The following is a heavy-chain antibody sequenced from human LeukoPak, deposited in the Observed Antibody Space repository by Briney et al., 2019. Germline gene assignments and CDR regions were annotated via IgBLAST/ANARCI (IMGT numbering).Heavy chain of an antibody. Sequence: ASVKVSCKASGYTFTGYYMHWVRQAPGQGLEWMGRINPNNGGTNYAQKFQGRVTMTGDTSISTAYMELSSLRSDDTAVYYCTRESGSYHGNDYWGQGALVTVSS. CDR1: GYTFTGYY. V-gene: IGHV1-2*06. CDR3: TRESGSYHGNDY. D-gene: IGHD1-26*01. J-gene: IGHJ4*02. CDR2: INPNNGGT.